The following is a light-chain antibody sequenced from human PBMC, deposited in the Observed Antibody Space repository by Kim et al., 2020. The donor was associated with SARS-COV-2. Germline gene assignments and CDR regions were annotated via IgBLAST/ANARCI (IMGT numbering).Light chain of an antibody. J-gene: IGLJ2*01. Sequence: SELTQDPAVSVALGQTVRITCQGDSLRSYYATWYQQRPRQAPVLVIYGRNNRPSGIPDRFSGSSSGNTASLTISGAQAEDEADFYCQSRDSGGDVLFGGGTKLTVL. CDR2: GRN. CDR1: SLRSYY. V-gene: IGLV3-19*01. CDR3: QSRDSGGDVL.